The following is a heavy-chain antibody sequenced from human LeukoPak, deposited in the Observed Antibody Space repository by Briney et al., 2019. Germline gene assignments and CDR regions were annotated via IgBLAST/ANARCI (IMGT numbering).Heavy chain of an antibody. J-gene: IGHJ4*02. V-gene: IGHV1-69*04. CDR2: IIPILGIA. D-gene: IGHD3-22*01. CDR1: GGTFSSYA. Sequence: SVKVSCKASGGTFSSYAISCVRQAPGQGLEWMGRIIPILGIANYAQKFQGRVTITAGKSTSTAYTGLSSLRAEDTAVYYCAREGYGDSSGYSGYWGQGTLVTVSS. CDR3: AREGYGDSSGYSGY.